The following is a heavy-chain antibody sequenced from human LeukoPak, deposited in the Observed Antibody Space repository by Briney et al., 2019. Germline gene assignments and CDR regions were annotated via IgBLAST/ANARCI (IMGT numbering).Heavy chain of an antibody. CDR3: ARDEYGDGFDY. Sequence: SETLSLTCTVSGGSISSGSYYWSWIRQPAGKGLKWIGRIYTSGSTNYNPSLKSRVTISVDTSKNQFSLKLSSVTAADTAVYYCARDEYGDGFDYWGQGTLVTVSS. CDR1: GGSISSGSYY. J-gene: IGHJ4*02. V-gene: IGHV4-61*02. D-gene: IGHD4-17*01. CDR2: IYTSGST.